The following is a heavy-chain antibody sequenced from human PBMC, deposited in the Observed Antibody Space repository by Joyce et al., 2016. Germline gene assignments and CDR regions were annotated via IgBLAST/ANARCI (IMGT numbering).Heavy chain of an antibody. CDR2: ISYDGSNK. CDR3: AKDLELLSGVIDS. J-gene: IGHJ4*02. Sequence: QVQLVESGGGVVQPGRSLRLSCAASGFTFSFYGLHWVRQAPGKGLEWVAVISYDGSNKYYADSVKGRFTISRDNSKNTLYLQMNTLRAEDTAVYYCAKDLELLSGVIDSWGQGTLVTVSS. V-gene: IGHV3-30*18. D-gene: IGHD1-7*01. CDR1: GFTFSFYG.